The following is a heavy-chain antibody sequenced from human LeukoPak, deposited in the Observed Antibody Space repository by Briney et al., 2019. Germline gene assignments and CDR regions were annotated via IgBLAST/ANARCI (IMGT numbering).Heavy chain of an antibody. V-gene: IGHV1-8*02. J-gene: IGHJ4*02. CDR2: MNPNSGNT. CDR1: GYTFTSYG. Sequence: ASVKVSCKASGYTFTSYGISWVRQATGQGLEWMGWMNPNSGNTGYAQKFQGRVTMTRNTSISTAYMELSSLRSEDTAVYYCARGVAARPFDYWGQGTLVTVSS. D-gene: IGHD6-6*01. CDR3: ARGVAARPFDY.